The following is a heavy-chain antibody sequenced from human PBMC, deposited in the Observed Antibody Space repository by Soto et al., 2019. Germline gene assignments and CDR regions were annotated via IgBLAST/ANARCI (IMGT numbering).Heavy chain of an antibody. V-gene: IGHV3-23*01. J-gene: IGHJ4*02. Sequence: GGSLRLSCAASGFPFSSTDMTWVRQAPGKGLEWVSTIDGSGGTTYYADSVKGRFTISRDNSINTVFLQMNSLRAEDTAVYYCGRSASGSGYYRFYFDYWGQGTLVTVSS. CDR3: GRSASGSGYYRFYFDY. CDR1: GFPFSSTD. CDR2: IDGSGGTT. D-gene: IGHD3-22*01.